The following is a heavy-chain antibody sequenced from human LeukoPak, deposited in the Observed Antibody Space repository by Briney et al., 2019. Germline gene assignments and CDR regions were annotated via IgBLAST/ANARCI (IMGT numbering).Heavy chain of an antibody. CDR1: GFTFSDYD. CDR3: VRVAKERVGGVYYFDY. V-gene: IGHV3-13*01. CDR2: IGTAGDT. J-gene: IGHJ4*02. Sequence: AGGSLRLSCAASGFTFSDYDMHWVRQATGKGLEWVSAIGTAGDTYYTGSVKGRFTISRENAKHSLYLQMNSLRAGDTAVYYCVRVAKERVGGVYYFDYWGQGTPVTVSS. D-gene: IGHD1-1*01.